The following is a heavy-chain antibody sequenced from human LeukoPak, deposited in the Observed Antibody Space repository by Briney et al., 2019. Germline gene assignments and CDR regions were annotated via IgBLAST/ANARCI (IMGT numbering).Heavy chain of an antibody. CDR1: GFTFSSYS. CDR2: ISSSSSYI. J-gene: IGHJ5*02. D-gene: IGHD6-19*01. CDR3: ARDWGIAVAGRDFDP. Sequence: GGALRLSCAASGFTFSSYSMNWVRQAPGKGLEWVSSISSSSSYIYYADSVKGRFTISRDNAKNSLYLQMNSLRAEDKAVYYCARDWGIAVAGRDFDPWGQGTLVTVSS. V-gene: IGHV3-21*01.